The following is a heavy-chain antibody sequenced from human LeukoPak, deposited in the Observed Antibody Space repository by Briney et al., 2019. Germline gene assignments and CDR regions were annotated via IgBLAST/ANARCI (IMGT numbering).Heavy chain of an antibody. CDR2: IRSEGSNK. D-gene: IGHD3-22*01. CDR1: GLTFSSYG. J-gene: IGHJ4*02. Sequence: PGGSVRLFRAPSGLTFSSYGMHWVRQAPSKGMEWVAFIRSEGSNKYYADSVKGRFTISRDNSKNALYLQMNSLRAEDTAVYYCAKDLGRLITMIVVVQSAFDYWGQGTLVTVSS. CDR3: AKDLGRLITMIVVVQSAFDY. V-gene: IGHV3-30*02.